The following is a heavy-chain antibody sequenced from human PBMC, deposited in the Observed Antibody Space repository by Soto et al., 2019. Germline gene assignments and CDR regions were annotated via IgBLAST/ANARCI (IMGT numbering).Heavy chain of an antibody. V-gene: IGHV3-30-3*01. J-gene: IGHJ6*02. D-gene: IGHD2-15*01. CDR3: ARDRGYCSGGSCYSHYYYGMDV. CDR1: GFTFSSYA. Sequence: QVQLVESGGGVVQPGRSLRLSCAASGFTFSSYAMHWVRQAPGKGLEWVAVISYDGSNKYYADSVKGRFTISRDNSKNTLYLQMNSLRAEDTAVYYCARDRGYCSGGSCYSHYYYGMDVWGQGTTVTVSS. CDR2: ISYDGSNK.